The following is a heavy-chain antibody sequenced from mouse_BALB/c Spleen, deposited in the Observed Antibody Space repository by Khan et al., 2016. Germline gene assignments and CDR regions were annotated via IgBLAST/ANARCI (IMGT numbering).Heavy chain of an antibody. CDR2: IWSGGTS. V-gene: IGHV2-2*02. D-gene: IGHD2-14*01. CDR3: ARRELYRWYFDV. Sequence: QVQLKQSGPGLVQPSQSLSITCTVSGFSLTTYAVHWLRQSPGKGLEWLGVIWSGGTSDYNAAFISRLSITKDNSKSQVFFKMNSLQANDTAIYYCARRELYRWYFDVWGAGTTVTVSS. J-gene: IGHJ1*01. CDR1: GFSLTTYA.